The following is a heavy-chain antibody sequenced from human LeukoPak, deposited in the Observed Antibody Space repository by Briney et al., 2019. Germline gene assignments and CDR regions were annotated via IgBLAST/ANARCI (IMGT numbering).Heavy chain of an antibody. D-gene: IGHD6-19*01. CDR2: IIPMFGTP. CDR1: GGTFRSYA. Sequence: GASVKVSCKASGGTFRSYAISWVRQAPGQGLEWMGGIIPMFGTPYYAQNFQGRVTITADESTSTAYMELRSLRSDDTAVYYCAREPGGWSPGNYWGRGTLVTVSS. J-gene: IGHJ4*02. CDR3: AREPGGWSPGNY. V-gene: IGHV1-69*13.